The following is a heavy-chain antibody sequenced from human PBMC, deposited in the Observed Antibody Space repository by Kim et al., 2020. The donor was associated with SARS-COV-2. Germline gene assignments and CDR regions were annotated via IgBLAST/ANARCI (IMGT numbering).Heavy chain of an antibody. CDR2: IYYSGST. CDR1: GCSISSYY. CDR3: ARTIAAAGSNWFDP. D-gene: IGHD6-13*01. V-gene: IGHV4-59*01. Sequence: SETLSLTCTVSGCSISSYYWSWIRQPPGKGLEWIGYIYYSGSTNYNPSLKSRVTISVDTSKNQFSLKLSSVTAADTAVYYCARTIAAAGSNWFDPWGQGTLVTVSS. J-gene: IGHJ5*02.